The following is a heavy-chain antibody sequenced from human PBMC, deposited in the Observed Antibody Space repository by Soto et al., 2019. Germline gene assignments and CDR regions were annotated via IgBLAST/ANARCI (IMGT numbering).Heavy chain of an antibody. CDR1: GYTFTSYG. J-gene: IGHJ4*02. V-gene: IGHV1-18*01. D-gene: IGHD2-2*01. Sequence: QVQLVQSGAEVTKPGASLTVYCKASGYTFTSYGISWVRQAPGQGLEWMGWISAYNGNTNYAQKLQGRVTMTTDTSTSTADMELRSLRSDDTAGYYCAGEDYGVVAGWWEYWGQGTLVTVSS. CDR3: AGEDYGVVAGWWEY. CDR2: ISAYNGNT.